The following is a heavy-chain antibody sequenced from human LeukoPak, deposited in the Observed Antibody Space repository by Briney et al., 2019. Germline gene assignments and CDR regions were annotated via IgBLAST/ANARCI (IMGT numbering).Heavy chain of an antibody. J-gene: IGHJ5*02. Sequence: PGGSLRLSCAASGFTFSSYGMSWVRQAPGKGLEWVSAISGSGGSTYYADSVKGRFTISRDNSKNTLYLQMNSLRAEDTAVYYCAKARLSDGSGSYRTNWFDPWGQGTLVTVSS. CDR3: AKARLSDGSGSYRTNWFDP. D-gene: IGHD3-10*01. V-gene: IGHV3-23*01. CDR1: GFTFSSYG. CDR2: ISGSGGST.